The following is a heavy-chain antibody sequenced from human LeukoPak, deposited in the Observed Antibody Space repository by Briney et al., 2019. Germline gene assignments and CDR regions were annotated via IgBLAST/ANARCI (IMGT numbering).Heavy chain of an antibody. V-gene: IGHV1-2*02. CDR2: INPNSGGT. CDR1: GNTFTGYY. J-gene: IGHJ4*02. D-gene: IGHD3-22*01. Sequence: ASVKVSCKASGNTFTGYYMHWVRQAPGQGLEWMGWINPNSGGTNYAQKFQGRVTMTRDTSISTAYMELSRLRSDDTAVYYCAREAYGYYDSSGYGYWGQGTLVTVSS. CDR3: AREAYGYYDSSGYGY.